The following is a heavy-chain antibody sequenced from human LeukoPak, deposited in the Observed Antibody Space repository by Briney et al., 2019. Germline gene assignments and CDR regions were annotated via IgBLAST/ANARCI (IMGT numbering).Heavy chain of an antibody. CDR1: GYTFIGYY. J-gene: IGHJ4*02. V-gene: IGHV1-2*02. CDR2: INPNSGGT. Sequence: ASVKVSCKASGYTFIGYYMHWVRQAPGQGLEWMGWINPNSGGTNYAQNFQGRVIMTRDTSISTAYMELSRLRSDDTAVYYCARDRETMYDSSGYHDYWGQGTLVTVSS. D-gene: IGHD3-22*01. CDR3: ARDRETMYDSSGYHDY.